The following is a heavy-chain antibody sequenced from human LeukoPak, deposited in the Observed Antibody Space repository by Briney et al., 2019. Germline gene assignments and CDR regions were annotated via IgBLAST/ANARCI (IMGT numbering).Heavy chain of an antibody. D-gene: IGHD2-21*02. CDR1: GFTFSNYW. CDR2: INPDGSGA. Sequence: PGGSLGLSCAASGFTFSNYWIYWVRQAPGKGLVWVARINPDGSGATYADSVKGRFTISRDNAKNTLYLQMNSLRAEDTAVYYCARAVVVSAADYWGQGTLVTVSS. V-gene: IGHV3-74*01. J-gene: IGHJ4*02. CDR3: ARAVVVSAADY.